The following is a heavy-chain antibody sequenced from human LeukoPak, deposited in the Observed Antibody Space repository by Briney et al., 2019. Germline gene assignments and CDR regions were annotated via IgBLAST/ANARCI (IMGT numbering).Heavy chain of an antibody. V-gene: IGHV4-34*01. CDR1: GGSFSGYY. J-gene: IGHJ4*02. D-gene: IGHD6-13*01. CDR2: INHSGST. Sequence: PSETLSLTCAVYGGSFSGYYWSWIRQPPGKGLEWIGEINHSGSTNYNPSLKSRVTISVDTSKNQFSLKLSSVTAADTAVYYCARGLSSGPSRRSSWYASNHSPVFDYWGQGTLVTVSS. CDR3: ARGLSSGPSRRSSWYASNHSPVFDY.